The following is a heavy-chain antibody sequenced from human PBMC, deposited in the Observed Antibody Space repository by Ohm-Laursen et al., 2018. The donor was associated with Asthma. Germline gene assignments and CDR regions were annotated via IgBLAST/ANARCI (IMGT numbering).Heavy chain of an antibody. J-gene: IGHJ4*02. D-gene: IGHD7-27*01. CDR1: GFSFSTYT. Sequence: SLRLSCAASGFSFSTYTLNWVRQAPGKGLEWVSSISRSSDYIHYADSVKGRFTISRDNAKNSLHLQMNSLRVEDTAVYYCAAWGSENFWGQGTLVTVS. CDR2: ISRSSDYI. CDR3: AAWGSENF. V-gene: IGHV3-21*01.